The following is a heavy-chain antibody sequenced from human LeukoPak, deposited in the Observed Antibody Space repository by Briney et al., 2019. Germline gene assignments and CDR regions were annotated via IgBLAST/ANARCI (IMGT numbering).Heavy chain of an antibody. CDR2: IYYSGST. J-gene: IGHJ3*02. V-gene: IGHV4-39*01. Sequence: PSETLSLTCTVSGVSIGSSSYYWGWIRQPPGKGLEWIGSIYYSGSTYYNPSLKSRVTISVDTSKNQFSLKLSSVTAADTAVYYCARDIVVVPAAMGASGAFDIWGQGTMVTVSS. D-gene: IGHD2-2*01. CDR1: GVSIGSSSYY. CDR3: ARDIVVVPAAMGASGAFDI.